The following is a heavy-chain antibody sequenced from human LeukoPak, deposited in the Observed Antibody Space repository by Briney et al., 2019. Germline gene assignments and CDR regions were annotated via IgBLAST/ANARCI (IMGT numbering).Heavy chain of an antibody. CDR1: GFTFSSYG. CDR3: ARETTTLDY. D-gene: IGHD1-26*01. Sequence: PGRSLRLSCAASGFTFSSYGMHWVRQAPGKGLEWVAVIWYDGSSKFYADSVKGRFTISRDNSKNTLYLQMNSLRAEDTAVYYCARETTTLDYWGQGTLVTVSS. V-gene: IGHV3-33*01. J-gene: IGHJ4*02. CDR2: IWYDGSSK.